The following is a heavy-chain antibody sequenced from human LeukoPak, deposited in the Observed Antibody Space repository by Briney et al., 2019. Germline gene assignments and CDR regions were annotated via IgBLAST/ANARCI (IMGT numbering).Heavy chain of an antibody. CDR1: GGSISSYY. D-gene: IGHD6-19*01. J-gene: IGHJ4*02. CDR3: ARMEYSSGLYPFDY. Sequence: SETLSLTCTVSGGSISSYYWSWIRQVPGKGLEWIAYIYYIGSTDYIPSLKSRVTISVDTSKNQFSLKLSSVTAADTAVYYCARMEYSSGLYPFDYWGQGTLVTVSS. CDR2: IYYIGST. V-gene: IGHV4-59*12.